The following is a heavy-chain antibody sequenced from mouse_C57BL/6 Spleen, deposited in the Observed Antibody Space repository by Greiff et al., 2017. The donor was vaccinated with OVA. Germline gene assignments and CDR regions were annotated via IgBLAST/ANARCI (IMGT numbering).Heavy chain of an antibody. V-gene: IGHV5-4*01. Sequence: EVHLVESGGGLVKPGGSLKLSCAASGFTFSSYAMSWVRQTPEKRLEWVATISDGGSYTYYPDNVKGRFTISRDNAKNNLYLQMSHLKSEDTAMYYCARERLYYYGSSWNYFDYWGQGTTLTVSS. D-gene: IGHD1-1*01. CDR3: ARERLYYYGSSWNYFDY. J-gene: IGHJ2*01. CDR2: ISDGGSYT. CDR1: GFTFSSYA.